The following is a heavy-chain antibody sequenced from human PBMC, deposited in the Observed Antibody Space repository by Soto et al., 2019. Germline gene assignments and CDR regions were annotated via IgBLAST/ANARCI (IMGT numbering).Heavy chain of an antibody. CDR1: GGSIRRGGYS. CDR2: IYHSGST. Sequence: PSETLSLTCAVSGGSIRRGGYSWRWIRQPPGKGLEWIGYIYHSGSTYYNPSLKSRVTISVDRSKNQFSLKLSSVTAADTAVYYCARAGVRGRRDYYGMDVWGQGTTVTVSS. J-gene: IGHJ6*02. CDR3: ARAGVRGRRDYYGMDV. V-gene: IGHV4-30-2*01. D-gene: IGHD3-10*01.